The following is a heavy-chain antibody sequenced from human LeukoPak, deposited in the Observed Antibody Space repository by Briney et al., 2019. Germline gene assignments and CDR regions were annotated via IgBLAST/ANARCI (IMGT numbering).Heavy chain of an antibody. CDR3: ARQSSGWTDY. D-gene: IGHD6-19*01. CDR1: GYSISSGYY. Sequence: SETLSLTCTVSGYSISSGYYWGWIRQPPGKGLEWIGSIYHSGRTFYNPSLKSRVTISVDTSKNQFSLKLTSVTAADTAVYYCARQSSGWTDYWGQGTLATVSS. CDR2: IYHSGRT. V-gene: IGHV4-38-2*02. J-gene: IGHJ4*02.